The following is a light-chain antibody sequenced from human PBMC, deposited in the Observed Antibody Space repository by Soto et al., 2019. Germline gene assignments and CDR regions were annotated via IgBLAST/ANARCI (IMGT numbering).Light chain of an antibody. Sequence: ELGMTQSPATLSVSPGERATLSCSASQSVSSNLAWYQQKPGQAPRLLIYGASTRATGIPARFSGSGSGTEFTLPISSLQSEDFAVYYCQQYNNWPFTLGPGTKVDIK. J-gene: IGKJ3*01. CDR3: QQYNNWPFT. CDR1: QSVSSN. CDR2: GAS. V-gene: IGKV3-15*01.